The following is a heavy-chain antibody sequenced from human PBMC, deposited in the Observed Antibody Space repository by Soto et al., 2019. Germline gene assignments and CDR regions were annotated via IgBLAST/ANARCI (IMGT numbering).Heavy chain of an antibody. D-gene: IGHD5-18*01. J-gene: IGHJ4*02. CDR2: ISYDGSLQ. CDR3: VSDRGYGHASVPYS. CDR1: GFAFSSYG. V-gene: IGHV3-30*03. Sequence: QAQLVESGGGVVQPGRSLRLSCAASGFAFSSYGMHWVRQAPGTGLEWVAVISYDGSLQHYADSVKGRFTISRDNSPNVVLLQMSSPRAEATAVYYCVSDRGYGHASVPYSWGQGTLVSVSS.